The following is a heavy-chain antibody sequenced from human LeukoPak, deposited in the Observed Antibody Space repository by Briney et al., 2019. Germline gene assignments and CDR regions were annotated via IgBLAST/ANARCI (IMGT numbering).Heavy chain of an antibody. CDR2: IYYSGST. CDR3: ARDNDWYFDL. V-gene: IGHV4-59*01. J-gene: IGHJ2*01. Sequence: PSETLSLTCTVSGGSISSYYWSWIRQPPGKGLEWIGYIYYSGSTNYNPSLKSRVTISVDTSKNQFSLKLSSVTAADTAVYYCARDNDWYFDLWGRGTLVTVSS. CDR1: GGSISSYY.